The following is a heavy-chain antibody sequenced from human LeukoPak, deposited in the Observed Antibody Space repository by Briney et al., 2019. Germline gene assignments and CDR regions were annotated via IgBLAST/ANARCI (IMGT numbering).Heavy chain of an antibody. CDR2: IYYSGST. CDR1: GGSISSYY. V-gene: IGHV4-59*01. J-gene: IGHJ4*02. CDR3: ASMRTPYYYDSSGSSPYYFDY. D-gene: IGHD3-22*01. Sequence: SETLSLTCTVSGGSISSYYWSWIRQLPGKGLEWIGYIYYSGSTNYNPSLKSRVTISVDTSKNQFSLKLSSVTAADTAVYYCASMRTPYYYDSSGSSPYYFDYWGQGTLVTVSS.